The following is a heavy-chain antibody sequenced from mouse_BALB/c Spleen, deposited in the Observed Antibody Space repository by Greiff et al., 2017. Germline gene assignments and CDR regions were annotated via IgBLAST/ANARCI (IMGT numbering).Heavy chain of an antibody. CDR3: AREGGYGSSYYFDY. CDR1: GFTFSSYA. CDR2: ISSGGSYT. J-gene: IGHJ2*01. V-gene: IGHV5-9-4*01. D-gene: IGHD1-1*01. Sequence: EVQLVESGGGLVKPGGSLKLSCAASGFTFSSYAMSWVRQSPEKRLEWVAEISSGGSYTYYPDTVTGRFTISRDNAKNTLYLEMSSLRSEDTAMYYCAREGGYGSSYYFDYWGQGTTLTVSS.